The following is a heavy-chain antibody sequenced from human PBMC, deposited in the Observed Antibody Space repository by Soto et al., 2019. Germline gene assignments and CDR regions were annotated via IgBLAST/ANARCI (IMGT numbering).Heavy chain of an antibody. D-gene: IGHD6-13*01. CDR3: ARSSHKESWFDP. CDR1: GGSVSNFY. CDR2: IYTSGST. Sequence: QVQLQESGPGLVKPSETLSLTCTVSGGSVSNFYWNWIRQPAGKRLEWIGRIYTSGSTNYTPPLRSRVTMSRDTSRNQFSPKLNSVTAADTAVYYCARSSHKESWFDPWGQGTPVTVSS. J-gene: IGHJ5*02. V-gene: IGHV4-4*07.